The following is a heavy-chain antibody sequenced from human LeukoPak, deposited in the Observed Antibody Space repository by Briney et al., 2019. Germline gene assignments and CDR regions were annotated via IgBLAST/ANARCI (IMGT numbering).Heavy chain of an antibody. Sequence: AASVTVSCKASGGTFSSYAISWVRQAPGQGLEWMGRIIPILGIANYAQKFQGRVTITADKSTSTAYMELSSLRSEDTAVYYCARTGTTQNYYYGMDVWGQGTTVTVSS. V-gene: IGHV1-69*04. CDR3: ARTGTTQNYYYGMDV. CDR1: GGTFSSYA. D-gene: IGHD1-1*01. CDR2: IIPILGIA. J-gene: IGHJ6*02.